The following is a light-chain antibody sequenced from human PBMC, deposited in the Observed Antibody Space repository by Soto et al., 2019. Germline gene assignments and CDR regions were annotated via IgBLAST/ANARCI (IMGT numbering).Light chain of an antibody. CDR2: DAS. V-gene: IGKV1-5*01. Sequence: DIQLTQSPSTLSASVGDRVTITCRASQGITGWLAWYQQKPGKAPKLLIFDASTLESGVPPRFTGSGSGTEFTPSISNLQPDDFATYYCQQFIDGWTFGQGTKVDI. J-gene: IGKJ1*01. CDR3: QQFIDGWT. CDR1: QGITGW.